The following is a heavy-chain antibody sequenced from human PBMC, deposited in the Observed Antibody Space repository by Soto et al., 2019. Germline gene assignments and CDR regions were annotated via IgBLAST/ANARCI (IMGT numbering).Heavy chain of an antibody. CDR1: GFSLTTRGVG. V-gene: IGHV2-5*02. J-gene: IGHJ5*02. Sequence: QITLKESGPTLVKPTQTLTLTCTFSGFSLTTRGVGVGWIRQPPGKALECLALIYWDDDKRYSPSLQSRLSITKDPSKNQVALTMTNVDPVDTATYYCAHIPNYYQYDWFDPWGQGTLVSVSS. D-gene: IGHD3-16*01. CDR3: AHIPNYYQYDWFDP. CDR2: IYWDDDK.